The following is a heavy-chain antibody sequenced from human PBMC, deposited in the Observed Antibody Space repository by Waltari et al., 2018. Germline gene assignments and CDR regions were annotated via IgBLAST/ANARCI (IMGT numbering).Heavy chain of an antibody. CDR1: GYTFTDYN. V-gene: IGHV1-2*02. J-gene: IGHJ4*02. Sequence: QVQLVQSGTEVKKPGASVKVSCKDSGYTFTDYNVHSMRQAPGQGLEWMGWITPNSGDIIYAQKFQGRVTMTRDTSIRTAYMELRSLTSDDTAVYYCARGFCSGGTCYGGGWGQGTLVTVSS. D-gene: IGHD2-15*01. CDR2: ITPNSGDI. CDR3: ARGFCSGGTCYGGG.